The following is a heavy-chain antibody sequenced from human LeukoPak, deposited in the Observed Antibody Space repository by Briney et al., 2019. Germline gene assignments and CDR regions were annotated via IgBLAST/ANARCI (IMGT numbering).Heavy chain of an antibody. V-gene: IGHV3-9*01. CDR3: AKDIGSSWTQNYFDY. CDR1: GFTFDDYA. Sequence: SLRLSCAASGFTFDDYAIHWVQQAPGKGLEWVSGISWNGGSIGYADSVKGRFTISRDNAKNSLYLQMNSLRPEDTALYYCAKDIGSSWTQNYFDYWGQGTLVTVSS. CDR2: ISWNGGSI. D-gene: IGHD6-13*01. J-gene: IGHJ4*02.